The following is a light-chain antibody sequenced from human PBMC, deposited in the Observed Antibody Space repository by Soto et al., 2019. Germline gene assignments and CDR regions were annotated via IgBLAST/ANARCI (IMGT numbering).Light chain of an antibody. Sequence: EIVMTQSPTIVSVSPGERATLSCRASQSVKSNLAWYQQKPGQAPRLLISGASTRAPGIAARFSGSGSGTNFTLSISGLQSADFAVYYCQQYNDWPLYTFGQGTKLEIK. CDR1: QSVKSN. V-gene: IGKV3-15*01. CDR2: GAS. J-gene: IGKJ2*01. CDR3: QQYNDWPLYT.